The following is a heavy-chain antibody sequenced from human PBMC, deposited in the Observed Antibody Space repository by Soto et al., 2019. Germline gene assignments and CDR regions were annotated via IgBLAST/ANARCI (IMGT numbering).Heavy chain of an antibody. CDR2: IYYSGST. V-gene: IGHV4-39*01. CDR1: GGSISRSSYY. D-gene: IGHD2-15*01. J-gene: IGHJ4*02. Sequence: QLQLQESGPGLVKPSETLSLTCTVSGGSISRSSYYWGWIRQPPGKGLEWIGSIYYSGSTYYNPSLKSRVTISVDTSKNQFSLKLSSVTAADTAVYYCARPGYCSGGSCYDFDYWGQGTLVTVSS. CDR3: ARPGYCSGGSCYDFDY.